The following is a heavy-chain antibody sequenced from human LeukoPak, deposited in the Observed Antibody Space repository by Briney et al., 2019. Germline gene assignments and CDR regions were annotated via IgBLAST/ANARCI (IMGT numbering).Heavy chain of an antibody. CDR3: ARGWDGYSYGI. J-gene: IGHJ4*02. V-gene: IGHV3-74*01. CDR1: GFTFSSFY. D-gene: IGHD5-18*01. Sequence: GESLRLSCEASGFTFSSFYIHWVRQAPGKGLVWVSRINSDGSSTTYADSVKGRFTISRDNAKNTVYLQMNSLRAEDTAAYYCARGWDGYSYGIWGQGALVTVSS. CDR2: INSDGSST.